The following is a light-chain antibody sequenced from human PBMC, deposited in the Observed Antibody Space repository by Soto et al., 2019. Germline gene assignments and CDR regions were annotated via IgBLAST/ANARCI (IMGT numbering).Light chain of an antibody. J-gene: IGKJ2*01. CDR2: DAY. V-gene: IGKV1-33*01. Sequence: DIQMTQSPSSLSAAVGDRVTFSCRASQDISKYLTWYQQKPGKAPNLLIYDAYILERGVPSRFSGSGSGTEFSLTVNSLQPEDIATYYCQQYDNPPYTFGQGTKLEIK. CDR1: QDISKY. CDR3: QQYDNPPYT.